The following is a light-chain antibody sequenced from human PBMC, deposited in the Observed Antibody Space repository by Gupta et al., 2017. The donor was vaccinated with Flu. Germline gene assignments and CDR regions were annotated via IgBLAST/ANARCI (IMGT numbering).Light chain of an antibody. CDR2: DVS. CDR1: QDIRRG. J-gene: IGKJ2*01. V-gene: IGKV1-16*01. Sequence: DIQMTQSPSSLSASVGDRVTITCRASQDIRRGLTWFQQKPGEAPKSLIYDVSSLQTGVPSRFSGSGSGTEFTLTISGLRPEDFATFYCQQYGSYPYTFGQGTKLEIK. CDR3: QQYGSYPYT.